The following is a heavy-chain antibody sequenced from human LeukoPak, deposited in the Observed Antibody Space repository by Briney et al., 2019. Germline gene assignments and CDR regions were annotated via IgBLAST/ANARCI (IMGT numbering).Heavy chain of an antibody. CDR1: GGSISSYY. CDR2: IHYTGST. V-gene: IGHV4-59*01. Sequence: SETLSLTCTVSGGSISSYYWTWIRQPPGKGLEWIGYIHYTGSTSYNPSLKSRVTMSVDTSNNQFSLKLSSVTAADTAVYYCARDRLGITVDFWGQGALVTVSS. D-gene: IGHD1-20*01. CDR3: ARDRLGITVDF. J-gene: IGHJ4*02.